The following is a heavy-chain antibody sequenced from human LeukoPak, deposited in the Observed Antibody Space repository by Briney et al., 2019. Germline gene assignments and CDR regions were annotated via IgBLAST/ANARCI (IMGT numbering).Heavy chain of an antibody. J-gene: IGHJ4*02. CDR2: ISGNSGYT. D-gene: IGHD2-15*01. CDR3: ARGRGSYFDY. CDR1: GFTFSTYA. V-gene: IGHV3-23*01. Sequence: GGSLRLSCAASGFTFSTYAMSWVRQAPGKGLEWISAISGNSGYTYYADSVEGRFAIYRDNFRNMVFLQMNSLRAEDTALYYCARGRGSYFDYWGQGTLVTVSS.